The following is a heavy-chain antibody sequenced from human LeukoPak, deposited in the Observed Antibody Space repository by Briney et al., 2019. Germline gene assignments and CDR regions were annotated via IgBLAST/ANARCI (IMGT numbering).Heavy chain of an antibody. CDR1: GYTFTSYG. CDR2: ISAYNGNT. CDR3: ARDQLLDIVVVPAAIERTPQLDY. J-gene: IGHJ4*02. Sequence: GASVKVSCKASGYTFTSYGISWVRQAPGQGLEWMGWISAYNGNTNYAQKLQGRVTMTTDTSTSTAYMELRSLRSDDTAVYYCARDQLLDIVVVPAAIERTPQLDYWGQGTLVTVSS. D-gene: IGHD2-2*01. V-gene: IGHV1-18*01.